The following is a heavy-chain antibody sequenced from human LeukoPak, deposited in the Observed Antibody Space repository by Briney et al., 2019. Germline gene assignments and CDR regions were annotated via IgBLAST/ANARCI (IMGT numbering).Heavy chain of an antibody. CDR1: GGSISSGGYS. Sequence: SETLSLTCAVSGGSISSGGYSWSWIRQPPGKGLEWIGYIYHSGSTYYNPSLKSRVTISVDRSKNQFSLKLSSVTAADTAVYYCARAKGGNSPFDYWGQGTLVTVSS. D-gene: IGHD4-23*01. CDR2: IYHSGST. J-gene: IGHJ4*02. V-gene: IGHV4-30-2*01. CDR3: ARAKGGNSPFDY.